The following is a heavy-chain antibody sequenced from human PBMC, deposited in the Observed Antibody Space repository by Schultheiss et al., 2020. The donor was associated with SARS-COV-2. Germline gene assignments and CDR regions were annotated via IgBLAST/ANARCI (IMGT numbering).Heavy chain of an antibody. CDR1: GGSFSGYY. J-gene: IGHJ4*02. CDR2: IYTSGST. V-gene: IGHV4-59*10. D-gene: IGHD3-3*01. Sequence: SETLSLTCAVYGGSFSGYYWSWIRQPPGKGLEWIGRIYTSGSTNYNPSLKSRVTMSVDTSKNQFSLKLSSVTAADTAVYYCATRANDFWSGYQEGYFDYWGQGTLVTVSS. CDR3: ATRANDFWSGYQEGYFDY.